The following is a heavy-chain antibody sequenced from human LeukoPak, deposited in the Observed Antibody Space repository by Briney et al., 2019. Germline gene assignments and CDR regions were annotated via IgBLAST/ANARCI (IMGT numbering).Heavy chain of an antibody. CDR1: GYSFTSYW. Sequence: GKSLKISCKGSGYSFTSYWIGWVRQMPGKGLEWMGIIYPGDSDTRYSPSFQGQVTISADKSISTAYLQWSSLKASDTAMYYCARHSIAQDYYYYGMDVWGQGATVTVSS. CDR3: ARHSIAQDYYYYGMDV. J-gene: IGHJ6*02. D-gene: IGHD6-13*01. V-gene: IGHV5-51*01. CDR2: IYPGDSDT.